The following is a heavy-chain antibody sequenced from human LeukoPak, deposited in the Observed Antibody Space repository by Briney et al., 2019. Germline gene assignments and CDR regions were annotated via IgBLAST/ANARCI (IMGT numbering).Heavy chain of an antibody. CDR3: ARTRLDYYGSGSYYNLIDNYYYMDV. V-gene: IGHV3-20*01. Sequence: GGSLRLSCTASGFTFDDYGMTWVRHVPGKGLEWVSGINWNGDRTGYADSVRGRFTISRDNAQNSLYLQMNSLRAEDTALYHFARTRLDYYGSGSYYNLIDNYYYMDVWGKGTTVTISS. J-gene: IGHJ6*03. CDR2: INWNGDRT. CDR1: GFTFDDYG. D-gene: IGHD3-10*01.